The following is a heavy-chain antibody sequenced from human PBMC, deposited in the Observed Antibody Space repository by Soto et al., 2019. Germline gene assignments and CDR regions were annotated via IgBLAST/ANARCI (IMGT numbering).Heavy chain of an antibody. CDR2: IMPIFGTP. J-gene: IGHJ6*02. D-gene: IGHD3-3*01. Sequence: QVQLVQSGAEVKKPGSSVKVSCKASGGTFSSYAISWVRQAPGQGLEWMGGIMPIFGTPNYAQKFQGRVTITADESTSTAYMELSSLRSEDTAVYYCARGVSNYDFWSGYSYYYYYGMDVWGQGTTVTVSS. CDR1: GGTFSSYA. V-gene: IGHV1-69*01. CDR3: ARGVSNYDFWSGYSYYYYYGMDV.